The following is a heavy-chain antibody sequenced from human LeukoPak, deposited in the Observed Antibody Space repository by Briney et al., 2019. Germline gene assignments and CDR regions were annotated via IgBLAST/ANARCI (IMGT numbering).Heavy chain of an antibody. CDR2: IYYSGST. J-gene: IGHJ6*03. CDR1: GGSISSSSYY. V-gene: IGHV4-39*01. D-gene: IGHD4-17*01. Sequence: SETLSLTCTVSGGSISSSSYYWGWIRQPPGKGLEWIGSIYYSGSTYYNPSLKSRVTISVDTSKNQFSLKLSSVTAADTAVYYCARKNYGDWVYYYYYYMDVWGKGTTVTVSS. CDR3: ARKNYGDWVYYYYYYMDV.